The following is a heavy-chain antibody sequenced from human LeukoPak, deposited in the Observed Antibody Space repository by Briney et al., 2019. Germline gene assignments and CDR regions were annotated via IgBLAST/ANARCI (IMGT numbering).Heavy chain of an antibody. CDR1: GYSISSGYY. Sequence: SETLSLTCAVSGYSISSGYYWGWIRQPPGKGLEWSGRIYHSGSTYYNPSLKSRVTISVDTSKNQFSLKLSSVTAADTAVYYCARVPAGAVGSGPEYNWFDPWGQGTLVTVSS. CDR2: IYHSGST. J-gene: IGHJ5*02. CDR3: ARVPAGAVGSGPEYNWFDP. D-gene: IGHD2-2*01. V-gene: IGHV4-38-2*01.